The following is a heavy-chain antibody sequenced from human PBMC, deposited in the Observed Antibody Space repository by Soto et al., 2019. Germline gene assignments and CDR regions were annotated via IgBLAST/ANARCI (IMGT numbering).Heavy chain of an antibody. CDR3: ARLKGGAAGNFDY. Sequence: TLSLTCTVSGVSVSNGAYYWTCIPHHPGKGLECIGYIYHSGSTYYTPSLNSRVTISVDTSMNRFSLKLTSVTAADTAVYHCARLKGGAAGNFDYWGQGTQVTVSS. V-gene: IGHV4-31*03. CDR1: GVSVSNGAYY. D-gene: IGHD6-13*01. CDR2: IYHSGST. J-gene: IGHJ4*02.